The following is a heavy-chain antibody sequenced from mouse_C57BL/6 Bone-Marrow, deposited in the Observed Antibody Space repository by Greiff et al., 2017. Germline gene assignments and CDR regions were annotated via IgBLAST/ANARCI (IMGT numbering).Heavy chain of an antibody. CDR2: IDPAIGDT. J-gene: IGHJ2*01. D-gene: IGHD2-3*01. CDR1: GFNFTDDY. CDR3: SSFDGNYFDF. V-gene: IGHV14-4*01. Sequence: EVQLQQPGAELVRPGASVKLSCTASGFNFTDDYIHWVKQRPEQGLEWIGWIDPAIGDTEYASKFQGKATITLDTSSNTAYIQLSSLTSEDTAVYDCSSFDGNYFDFWGQGTPLTVAS.